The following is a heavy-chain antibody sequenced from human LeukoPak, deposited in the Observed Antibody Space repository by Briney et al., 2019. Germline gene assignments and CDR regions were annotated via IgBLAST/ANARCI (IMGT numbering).Heavy chain of an antibody. J-gene: IGHJ4*02. D-gene: IGHD5-24*01. CDR3: ARSHREGNGYKPADY. Sequence: GGSLRLSCAASGFTFDDYGMSWVRQAPGKGLEWVSGINWNGGSTGYADSVKGRFTISRDNAKNSLYLQMNSLRAEDTAVYYCARSHREGNGYKPADYWGQGTLVTVSS. V-gene: IGHV3-20*04. CDR2: INWNGGST. CDR1: GFTFDDYG.